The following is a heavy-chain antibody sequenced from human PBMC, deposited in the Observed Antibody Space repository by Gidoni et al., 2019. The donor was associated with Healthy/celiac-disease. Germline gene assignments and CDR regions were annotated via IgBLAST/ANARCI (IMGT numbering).Heavy chain of an antibody. CDR1: GGSISSYY. J-gene: IGHJ4*02. V-gene: IGHV4-59*08. CDR3: ARHGDTMVRGGVYFDY. CDR2: IYYSGST. Sequence: QVQLQESGPGLVKPSETLSLTCTVSGGSISSYYWSWIRQPPGKGLEWIGYIYYSGSTNYNPSLKSRVTISVDTSKNQFSLKLSSVTAADTAVYYCARHGDTMVRGGVYFDYWGQGTLVTVSS. D-gene: IGHD3-10*01.